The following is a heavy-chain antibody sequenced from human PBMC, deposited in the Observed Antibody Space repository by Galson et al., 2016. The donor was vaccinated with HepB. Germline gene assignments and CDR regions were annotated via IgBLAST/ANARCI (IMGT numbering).Heavy chain of an antibody. CDR3: SRDLANYYDSSGYASWFDP. Sequence: SVKVSCKASGYTFTGYYMHWVRQAPGQGLEWMGWINPNSGGTNYAQKFQGWVTMTRDTSISTAYMALSRLRTDDTAVYYCSRDLANYYDSSGYASWFDPWGQGTLVTVSS. J-gene: IGHJ5*02. V-gene: IGHV1-2*04. CDR2: INPNSGGT. CDR1: GYTFTGYY. D-gene: IGHD3-22*01.